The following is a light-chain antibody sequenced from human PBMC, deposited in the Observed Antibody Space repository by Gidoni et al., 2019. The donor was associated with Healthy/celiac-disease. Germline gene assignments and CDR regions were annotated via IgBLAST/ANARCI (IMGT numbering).Light chain of an antibody. V-gene: IGLV1-51*01. J-gene: IGLJ2*01. CDR1: SSNIGNNY. CDR2: DNN. CDR3: GTWDSSLSVV. Sequence: QSVLTQPPSVSAAPGQKVTISCSGSSSNIGNNYVPWYQQLPGTAPKLLIYDNNKRPSGIPDRFSGSKSGTSATLGITGLQTGDEADYYCGTWDSSLSVVFGGGTKLTVI.